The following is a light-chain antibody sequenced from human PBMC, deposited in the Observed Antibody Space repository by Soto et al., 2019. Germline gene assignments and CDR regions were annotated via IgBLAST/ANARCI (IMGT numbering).Light chain of an antibody. CDR1: NIGDKD. Sequence: SYALAQPPSVSVAPRQTARITCGGKNIGDKDVHWYQQKPGQAPVLVVYDSTDRPSGVPERFSGSNSGNTASLTISGVEAGDEADYYCQVWDSRRDQCVFGGGTQLTV. J-gene: IGLJ3*02. V-gene: IGLV3-21*02. CDR3: QVWDSRRDQCV. CDR2: DST.